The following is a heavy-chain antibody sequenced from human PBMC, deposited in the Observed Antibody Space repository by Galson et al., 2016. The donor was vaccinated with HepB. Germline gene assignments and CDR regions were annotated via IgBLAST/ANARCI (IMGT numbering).Heavy chain of an antibody. D-gene: IGHD2-2*01. V-gene: IGHV3-30-3*01. CDR2: ISYDGTNK. Sequence: SLRLSCAASGFTFSSFAMHWVRQAPGKGLEWVAIISYDGTNKYYVDSVKGRFTVSRDNSKNTLYLQMNSLRAEDTAVYYCARPAARGKYYQYAMDVWGQGTTVTVSS. J-gene: IGHJ6*02. CDR3: ARPAARGKYYQYAMDV. CDR1: GFTFSSFA.